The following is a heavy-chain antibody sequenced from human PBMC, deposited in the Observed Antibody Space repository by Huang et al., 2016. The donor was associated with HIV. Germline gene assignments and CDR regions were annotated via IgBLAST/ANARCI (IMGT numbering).Heavy chain of an antibody. J-gene: IGHJ6*02. CDR2: IRQDGSEK. D-gene: IGHD2-8*01. Sequence: LVESGGGLVRPGGSLRLSCAGSTVTFSAYWMTWVRQAPGQGLEWVASIRQDGSEKHYVDSVEGRFNISRDNGKKLLFLEMRSLGVDDTAVYFCATKADAMDVWGQGTTVSVSS. V-gene: IGHV3-7*01. CDR1: TVTFSAYW. CDR3: ATKADAMDV.